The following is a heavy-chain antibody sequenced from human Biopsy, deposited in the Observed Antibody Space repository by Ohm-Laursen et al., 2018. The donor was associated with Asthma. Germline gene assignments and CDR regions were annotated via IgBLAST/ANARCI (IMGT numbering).Heavy chain of an antibody. V-gene: IGHV3-23*01. CDR2: ISASGVRT. CDR3: AKITTDRQKANNWFDP. J-gene: IGHJ5*02. D-gene: IGHD3-22*01. CDR1: GGSISNTN. Sequence: GTLSLTWSVSGGSISNTNWWSWVRQAPGKGLEWVSSISASGVRTFYADSVKGRFTVSRDSSRNTLYLQLSTLRVEDTAVYFCAKITTDRQKANNWFDPWGQGTLVTVSS.